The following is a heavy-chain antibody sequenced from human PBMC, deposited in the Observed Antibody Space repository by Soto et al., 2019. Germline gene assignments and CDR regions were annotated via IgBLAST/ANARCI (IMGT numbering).Heavy chain of an antibody. J-gene: IGHJ4*02. CDR1: GGSINSGDYY. V-gene: IGHV4-30-4*01. CDR2: IYYSGST. D-gene: IGHD2-2*01. CDR3: AREGFYDRKIDY. Sequence: PSETLSLTCTVSGGSINSGDYYWSWIRQPPGKGLEWIGYIYYSGSTYYNPSPQSRVTISIDTSKNQFSLKLSSVTAADTAVYYCAREGFYDRKIDYWGQGILVTVSS.